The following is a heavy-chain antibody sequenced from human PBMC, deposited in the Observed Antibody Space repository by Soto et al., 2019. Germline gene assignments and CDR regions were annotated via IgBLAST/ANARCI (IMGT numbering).Heavy chain of an antibody. D-gene: IGHD2-15*01. V-gene: IGHV4-39*01. J-gene: IGHJ4*02. CDR3: ARHTPAISISDH. CDR2: IYYSGST. CDR1: GGSISSSSYY. Sequence: QLQLQESGPGLVKPSETLSLTCTVSGGSISSSSYYWGWIRQPPGKGLEWIGSIYYSGSTYYNPSLRSRVALSVYTSKNQFALKRSSVTAADTAVYYCARHTPAISISDHWGQGTLVTVSS.